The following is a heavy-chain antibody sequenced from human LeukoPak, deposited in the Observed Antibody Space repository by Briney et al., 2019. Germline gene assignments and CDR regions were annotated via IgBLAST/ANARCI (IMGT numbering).Heavy chain of an antibody. D-gene: IGHD3-9*01. CDR2: ISSSSNYV. CDR1: GFTFSDYA. J-gene: IGHJ4*02. V-gene: IGHV3-21*01. Sequence: PGGSLRLSCAASGFTFSDYAMNWVRQAPGKGLEWVSSISSSSNYVYYAASVQGRFTISRDNTKNSLYLQMNSLRAEDTAVYYCTRDFDWFRNQYDYWGQGTLVTASS. CDR3: TRDFDWFRNQYDY.